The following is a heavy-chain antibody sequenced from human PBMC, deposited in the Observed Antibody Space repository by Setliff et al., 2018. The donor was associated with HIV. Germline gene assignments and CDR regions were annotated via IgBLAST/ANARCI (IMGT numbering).Heavy chain of an antibody. CDR3: ARDLLGATHYFQH. V-gene: IGHV3-7*03. D-gene: IGHD1-26*01. Sequence: GSLRLSCAASGFTFSSYWMSWVRQAPGKGLEWVANINQDGSETYYVDSVKGRFTISRDNAKNSLYLQMNSLRAEDTAVYYCARDLLGATHYFQHWGQGTLVTVSS. CDR2: INQDGSET. CDR1: GFTFSSYW. J-gene: IGHJ1*01.